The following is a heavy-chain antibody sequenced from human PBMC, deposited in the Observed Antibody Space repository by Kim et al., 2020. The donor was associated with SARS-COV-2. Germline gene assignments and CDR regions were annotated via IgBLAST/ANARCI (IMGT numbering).Heavy chain of an antibody. D-gene: IGHD6-13*01. CDR3: ARVHTSSWEIDY. Sequence: YYTPSLRSRVTTSLDTSRNQFSLNLSSVTVADTAVYYCARVHTSSWEIDYWGQGTLVTVSS. J-gene: IGHJ4*02. V-gene: IGHV4-30-2*04.